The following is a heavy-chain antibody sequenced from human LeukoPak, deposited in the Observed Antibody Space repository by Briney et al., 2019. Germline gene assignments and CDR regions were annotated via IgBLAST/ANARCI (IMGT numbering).Heavy chain of an antibody. CDR1: GFTFSSYW. CDR2: IKQDGSEK. D-gene: IGHD6-6*01. J-gene: IGHJ4*02. Sequence: PGGSLRLPCAASGFTFSSYWMSWVRQAPGKGLEWVANIKQDGSEKYYVDSVKGRFTISRDNAKNSLYLQMNSLRAEDTAVYYCARDAVPYSSSSEVDYWGQGTLVTVSS. V-gene: IGHV3-7*01. CDR3: ARDAVPYSSSSEVDY.